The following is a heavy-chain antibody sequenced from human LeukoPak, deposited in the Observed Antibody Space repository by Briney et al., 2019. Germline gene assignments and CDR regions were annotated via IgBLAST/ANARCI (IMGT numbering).Heavy chain of an antibody. CDR3: TRRSTDDSSGYYST. J-gene: IGHJ5*02. D-gene: IGHD3-22*01. Sequence: GGSLRLSCAASGFTLSGSAMHWVRQASGKGLEWVGRIRSKANTYATAYAALVRGRFTISRDESKNTAYLQMNSLKTEDTAVYYCTRRSTDDSSGYYSTWGQGTLVTVSS. CDR2: IRSKANTYAT. CDR1: GFTLSGSA. V-gene: IGHV3-73*01.